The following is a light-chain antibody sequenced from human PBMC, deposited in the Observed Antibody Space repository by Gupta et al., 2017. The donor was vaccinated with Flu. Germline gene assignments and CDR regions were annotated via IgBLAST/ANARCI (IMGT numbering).Light chain of an antibody. J-gene: IGLJ3*02. CDR2: EDN. CDR1: SGSIANNF. Sequence: FLLTQPHSVSESPGSTVTISCTRTSGSIANNFVQWYQQRPGSGPTTVIYEDNQRPPGVPDRFSGSIDSSSNSASLTISGLETEDEADYYCQSDDSSNHWVFGGGTKLTVL. CDR3: QSDDSSNHWV. V-gene: IGLV6-57*03.